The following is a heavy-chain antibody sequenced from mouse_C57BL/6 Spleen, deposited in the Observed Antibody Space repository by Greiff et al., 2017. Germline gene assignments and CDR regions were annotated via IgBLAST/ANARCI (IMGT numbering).Heavy chain of an antibody. CDR2: IYPGGGYT. CDR1: GYTFTNYW. D-gene: IGHD1-1*01. Sequence: VQLQQSGAELVRPGTSVKMSCKASGYTFTNYWIGWAKQRPGHGLEWMGDIYPGGGYTNYNETLKGKVTLTADKSTSTAYMQFSSLTSEDSAIYYCARGENYGSSLYYYAMDYWGQGTSVTVSS. J-gene: IGHJ4*01. V-gene: IGHV1-63*01. CDR3: ARGENYGSSLYYYAMDY.